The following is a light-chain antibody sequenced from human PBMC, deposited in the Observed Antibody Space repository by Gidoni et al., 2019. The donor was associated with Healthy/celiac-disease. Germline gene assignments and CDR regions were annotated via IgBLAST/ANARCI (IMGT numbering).Light chain of an antibody. V-gene: IGKV1-5*03. J-gene: IGKJ2*01. CDR3: QQYNSYQST. Sequence: DIQMTQSPSTLSASVGDRVTITCRASQSISSWLAWYQQKPGKAPKLLIYKASSVESGVPSRFSGSGSGTEFTLTISSLQPDDFATYYCQQYNSYQSTFXXXTKLEIK. CDR1: QSISSW. CDR2: KAS.